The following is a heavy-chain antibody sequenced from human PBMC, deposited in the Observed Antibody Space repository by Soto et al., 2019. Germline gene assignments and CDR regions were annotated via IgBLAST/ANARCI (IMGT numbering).Heavy chain of an antibody. V-gene: IGHV1-69*06. D-gene: IGHD3-10*01. CDR2: TIPVFNTA. J-gene: IGHJ3*02. CDR3: ARGVYGSGNYYTGPSAFDI. Sequence: QVQLEQSGAEVKKPGSSVKVSCKASGGTLSDHGVAWLRQAPGQGLEWMGRTIPVFNTAKYAQTFQGRVTVTADKFTIIAYMELSSLRSDDTAFYFCARGVYGSGNYYTGPSAFDIWGQGTMVIVSS. CDR1: GGTLSDHG.